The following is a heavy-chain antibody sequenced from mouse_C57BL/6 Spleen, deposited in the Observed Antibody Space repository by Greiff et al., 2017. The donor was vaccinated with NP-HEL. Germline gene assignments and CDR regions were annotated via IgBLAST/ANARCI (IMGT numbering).Heavy chain of an antibody. CDR2: IRLKSDNYAT. CDR1: GFTFSNYW. J-gene: IGHJ4*01. V-gene: IGHV6-3*01. Sequence: EVQVVESGGGLVQPGGSMKLSCVASGFTFSNYWMNWVRQSPEKGLEWVAQIRLKSDNYATHYAESVKGRFTISRDDSKSSVYLQMNNLRAEDTGIYYCTGRRTVHAMDYWGQGTSVTVSS. D-gene: IGHD1-1*01. CDR3: TGRRTVHAMDY.